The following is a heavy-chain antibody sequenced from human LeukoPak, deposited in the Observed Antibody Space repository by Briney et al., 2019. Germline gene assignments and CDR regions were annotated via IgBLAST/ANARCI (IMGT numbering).Heavy chain of an antibody. CDR3: ANLCSGGSCYRDY. J-gene: IGHJ4*02. Sequence: SVKVSCKASGVTFSSYAISWVRTAPGQGLEWMGRIIPILGIANYAQKFQGRVTITADKSTSTAYMEMSSLRSEDTAVYYCANLCSGGSCYRDYWGQGTLVTVSS. D-gene: IGHD2-15*01. V-gene: IGHV1-69*04. CDR2: IIPILGIA. CDR1: GVTFSSYA.